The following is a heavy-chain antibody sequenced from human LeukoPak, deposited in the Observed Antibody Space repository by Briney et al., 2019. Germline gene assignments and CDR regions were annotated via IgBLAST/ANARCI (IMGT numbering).Heavy chain of an antibody. CDR1: GYTFTSYD. CDR3: ARRRVGTHFDY. Sequence: GASVKVSCKASGYTFTSYDINWVRQATGQGLEWMGWMNPNSGNTDYAQKFQGRVTITRNTSISTAYMELSRLRSEDTAVYYCARRRVGTHFDYWGQGTLVTVSS. J-gene: IGHJ4*02. D-gene: IGHD1-14*01. V-gene: IGHV1-8*03. CDR2: MNPNSGNT.